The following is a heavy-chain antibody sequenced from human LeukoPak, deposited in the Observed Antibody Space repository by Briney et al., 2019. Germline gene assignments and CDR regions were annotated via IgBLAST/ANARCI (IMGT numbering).Heavy chain of an antibody. Sequence: GESLKISGKGSGYSFTSYWIAWVGQMPGKGLEWMGIIYPGDSDTRYSPSFQGQVTISADKSITTAYLQWSSLKVSDTAMYYCARRALRTTVTTYAFDIWGQGTMVTVSS. J-gene: IGHJ3*02. CDR1: GYSFTSYW. CDR3: ARRALRTTVTTYAFDI. V-gene: IGHV5-51*01. D-gene: IGHD4-17*01. CDR2: IYPGDSDT.